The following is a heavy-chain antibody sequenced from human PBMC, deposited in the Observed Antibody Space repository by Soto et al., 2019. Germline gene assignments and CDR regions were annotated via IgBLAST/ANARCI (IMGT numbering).Heavy chain of an antibody. CDR3: AICPITIFGVVLYYYGMDV. J-gene: IGHJ6*02. CDR1: GFTVSSNY. CDR2: IYSGGST. V-gene: IGHV3-53*01. Sequence: GGSLRLSCAASGFTVSSNYMSWVRQAPGKGLEWVSVIYSGGSTYYADSEKGRFTISRDNSKNTLYLQMNSLRAEDTAVYYCAICPITIFGVVLYYYGMDVWGQGTTVTVSS. D-gene: IGHD3-3*01.